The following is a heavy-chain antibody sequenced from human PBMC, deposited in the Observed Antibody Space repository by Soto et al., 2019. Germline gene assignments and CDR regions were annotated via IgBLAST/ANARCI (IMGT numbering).Heavy chain of an antibody. Sequence: QLPLRESGPGLVKPSETLSLTCTVSGGSITSSSYYWGWIRQPPGKGLEWIGSIYYSGSTYYNPSLKIRVTISVDTSKNQFSLKLSSVTAADTAVYYCATQEVGGSYVYTFDPWGQGTLVTVSS. D-gene: IGHD1-26*01. CDR1: GGSITSSSYY. J-gene: IGHJ5*02. CDR3: ATQEVGGSYVYTFDP. CDR2: IYYSGST. V-gene: IGHV4-39*01.